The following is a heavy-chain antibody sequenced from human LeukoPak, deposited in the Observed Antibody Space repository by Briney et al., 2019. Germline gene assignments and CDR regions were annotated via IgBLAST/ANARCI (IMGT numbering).Heavy chain of an antibody. CDR2: INHCGST. CDR1: GGSFSGYY. J-gene: IGHJ5*02. CDR3: ARGRRPPLRGWFDP. Sequence: SETLSLTCAVYGGSFSGYYWSWIRQPPGKGLEWIGEINHCGSTNYNPSLKSRVTISVDTSKNQFSLKLSSVTAADTAVYYCARGRRPPLRGWFDPWGQGTLVTVSS. V-gene: IGHV4-34*01. D-gene: IGHD3-16*01.